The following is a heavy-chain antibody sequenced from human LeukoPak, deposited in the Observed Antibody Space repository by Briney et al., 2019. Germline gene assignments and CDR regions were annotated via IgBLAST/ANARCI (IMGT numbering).Heavy chain of an antibody. J-gene: IGHJ4*02. Sequence: SLKVSCKASGGSFNTHAISWVRQAPGQGLEWMGRIIPILSTTTYTQKFQGRVTITADKSTSTAYMEVSSPRCDDTAVYYCARARNYCESTACYNHFDVWGQGTLVTVSS. CDR3: ARARNYCESTACYNHFDV. CDR2: IIPILSTT. CDR1: GGSFNTHA. D-gene: IGHD2-2*02. V-gene: IGHV1-69*06.